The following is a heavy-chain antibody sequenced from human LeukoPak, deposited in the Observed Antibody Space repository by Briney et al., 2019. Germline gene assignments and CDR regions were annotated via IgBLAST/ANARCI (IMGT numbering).Heavy chain of an antibody. CDR2: ISGDGGVT. V-gene: IGHV3-74*01. Sequence: GGSLRLSCTASGFTLRNYWMHWVRQVPGKRLVWVSRISGDGGVTNYADSVQGRFTIPRDNAKNILYLQINSLRSEDTAVYYCARYSSSSGGASYYLDYWGHGTLVTVSS. D-gene: IGHD6-6*01. CDR1: GFTLRNYW. J-gene: IGHJ4*01. CDR3: ARYSSSSGGASYYLDY.